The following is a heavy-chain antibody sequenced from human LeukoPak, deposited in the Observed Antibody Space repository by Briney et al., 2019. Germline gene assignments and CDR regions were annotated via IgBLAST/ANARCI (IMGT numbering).Heavy chain of an antibody. CDR3: ARLGIRLWSDAFDI. CDR2: ISYDGSNK. D-gene: IGHD5-18*01. Sequence: GGSLRLSCAASGFTFSSYGMHWVRQAPGKGLEWVAVISYDGSNKYYADSVKGRFTISRDNSKNTLYLQMNSLRAEDTAVYYCARLGIRLWSDAFDIWGQGTMVTVSS. V-gene: IGHV3-30*03. CDR1: GFTFSSYG. J-gene: IGHJ3*02.